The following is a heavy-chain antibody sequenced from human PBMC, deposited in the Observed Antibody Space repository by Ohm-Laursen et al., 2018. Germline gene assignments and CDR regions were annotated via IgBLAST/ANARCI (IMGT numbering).Heavy chain of an antibody. CDR1: GFTFDDYA. D-gene: IGHD3-3*01. CDR3: AKAQDGDFWSGYPSHASDP. CDR2: ISWNSGSI. J-gene: IGHJ3*01. Sequence: SLRLSCTASGFTFDDYAMHWVRHAPGKGMEWVSGISWNSGSIGYADSVKGRFTISRDNAKNSLYLQMNSLRAEDTAFYYCAKAQDGDFWSGYPSHASDPWGQGTMVTVSS. V-gene: IGHV3-9*01.